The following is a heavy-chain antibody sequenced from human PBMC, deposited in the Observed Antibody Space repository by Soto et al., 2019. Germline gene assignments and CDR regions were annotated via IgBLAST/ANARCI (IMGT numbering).Heavy chain of an antibody. D-gene: IGHD6-13*01. CDR1: GFTFSSYS. CDR2: ISSSSSYI. J-gene: IGHJ3*02. Sequence: GSLRLSCAASGFTFSSYSMNWVRQAPGKGLEWVSSISSSSSYIYYADSVKGRFTISRDNAKNSLYLQMNSLRAEDTAAYYCASTHVGAAGTVDAFDIWGQGTMVTVSS. V-gene: IGHV3-21*01. CDR3: ASTHVGAAGTVDAFDI.